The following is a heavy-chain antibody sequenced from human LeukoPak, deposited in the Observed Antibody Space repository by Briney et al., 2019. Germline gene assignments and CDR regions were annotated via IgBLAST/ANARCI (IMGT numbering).Heavy chain of an antibody. V-gene: IGHV1-2*02. D-gene: IGHD5-12*01. CDR3: ARDYDPYSGYDFAYDAFDI. CDR2: INPNSGGT. Sequence: GASVKVSCKASGYTFTGYYMHWVRQAPGQGLEWMGWINPNSGGTNYAQKFQGRVTMTRDTSISTAYMELRSLRSDDTAVYYCARDYDPYSGYDFAYDAFDIWGQGTMVTVSS. CDR1: GYTFTGYY. J-gene: IGHJ3*02.